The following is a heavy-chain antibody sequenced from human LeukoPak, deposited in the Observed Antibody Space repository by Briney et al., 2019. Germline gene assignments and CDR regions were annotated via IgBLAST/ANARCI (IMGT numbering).Heavy chain of an antibody. Sequence: ASVKVSCKASGYTFTGYYMHWVRQAPGQGLEWMGRINPNSGGTNYAQKFQGRVTMTRDTSIGTAYMELSRLRSDDTAVYYCARERGQGGWYRMDYWGQGTLVTVSS. CDR2: INPNSGGT. V-gene: IGHV1-2*06. J-gene: IGHJ4*02. CDR1: GYTFTGYY. CDR3: ARERGQGGWYRMDY. D-gene: IGHD6-19*01.